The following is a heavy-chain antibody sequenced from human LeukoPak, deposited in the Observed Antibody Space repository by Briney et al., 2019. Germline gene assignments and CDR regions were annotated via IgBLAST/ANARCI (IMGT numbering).Heavy chain of an antibody. D-gene: IGHD3-22*01. J-gene: IGHJ3*02. V-gene: IGHV6-1*01. CDR1: GDTISNNSAA. Sequence: SQTLSLTFVISGDTISNNSAAWTWIRQSPSRGLEWLGRTYYRSKWYNDYAVSVKSRITINRDTSKNQFSLQLNSVTPEDTAVYYCASLHSSGYDSFDIWGQGIMVTVSS. CDR3: ASLHSSGYDSFDI. CDR2: TYYRSKWYN.